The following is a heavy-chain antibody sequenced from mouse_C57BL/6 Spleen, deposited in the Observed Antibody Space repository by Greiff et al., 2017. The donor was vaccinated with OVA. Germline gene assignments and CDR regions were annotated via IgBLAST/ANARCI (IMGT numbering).Heavy chain of an antibody. CDR3: ARREYYGPFAY. CDR2: ISSGGSYT. D-gene: IGHD1-1*01. CDR1: GFTFSSYG. V-gene: IGHV5-6*02. Sequence: DVKLQESGGDLVKPGGSLKLSCAASGFTFSSYGMSWVRQTPDKRLEWVATISSGGSYTYYPDSVKGRFTISRDNAKNTLYLQMSSLKSEDTAMYYCARREYYGPFAYWGQGTLVTVSA. J-gene: IGHJ3*01.